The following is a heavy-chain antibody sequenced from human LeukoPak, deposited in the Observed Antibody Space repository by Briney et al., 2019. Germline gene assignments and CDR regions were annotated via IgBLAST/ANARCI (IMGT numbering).Heavy chain of an antibody. V-gene: IGHV4-59*01. CDR1: GGSISSSY. CDR2: ILYTGST. Sequence: SETLSLTCTVSGGSISSSYWSWIRHPPGKGLEWMGDILYTGSTNYNPSLKSRVTILVDRSKNQFSLKLTSVTAADTAVYFCARRIHFDSWGQGALVTVSS. J-gene: IGHJ4*02. CDR3: ARRIHFDS. D-gene: IGHD5-18*01.